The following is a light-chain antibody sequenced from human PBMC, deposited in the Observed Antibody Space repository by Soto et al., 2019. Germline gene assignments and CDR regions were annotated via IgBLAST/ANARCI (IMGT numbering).Light chain of an antibody. Sequence: IQFNQSPSSLSASVGDRVTITCRASQGFNSYLAWYQQKPGKAPKLLIYAASTLQSGVPSRFSGSTSGTDFTLTISSLQLEDFATYYWQQLNSYPSSTFGGGTKVEIK. CDR3: QQLNSYPSST. V-gene: IGKV1-9*01. J-gene: IGKJ4*01. CDR2: AAS. CDR1: QGFNSY.